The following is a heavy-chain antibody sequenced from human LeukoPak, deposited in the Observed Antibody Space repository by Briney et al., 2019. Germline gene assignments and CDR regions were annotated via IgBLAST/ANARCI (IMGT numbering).Heavy chain of an antibody. CDR1: GFTFTTYW. D-gene: IGHD2-15*01. V-gene: IGHV3-30*03. J-gene: IGHJ4*02. CDR3: TRDRPQYCSGGSCYSGYFDY. CDR2: ISYDGSNK. Sequence: GGSLTLSCATSGFTFTTYWMNWVRQAPGKGLEWVAVISYDGSNKYYADSVKGRFTISRDNSKNTLYLQMNSLKTEDTAVYYCTRDRPQYCSGGSCYSGYFDYWGQGTLVTVSS.